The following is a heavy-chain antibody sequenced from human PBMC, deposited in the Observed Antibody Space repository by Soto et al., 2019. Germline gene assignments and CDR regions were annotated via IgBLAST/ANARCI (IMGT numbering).Heavy chain of an antibody. CDR3: ARVHSIYDSSGYYSDY. Sequence: SVKVSCKASGYTFTSYYMHWVRQAPGQGLEWMGIINPSGGSTSYAQKFQGRVTMTRDTSTSTVYMELSSLRSEDTAVYYCARVHSIYDSSGYYSDYWGQGTLVTVSS. J-gene: IGHJ4*02. CDR2: INPSGGST. CDR1: GYTFTSYY. V-gene: IGHV1-46*01. D-gene: IGHD3-22*01.